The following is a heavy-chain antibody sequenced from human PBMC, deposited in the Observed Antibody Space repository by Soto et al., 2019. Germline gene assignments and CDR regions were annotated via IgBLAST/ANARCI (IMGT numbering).Heavy chain of an antibody. CDR3: ARGLRAADGKGPAFDI. CDR2: INPSGGST. J-gene: IGHJ3*02. CDR1: GYTFTSYY. D-gene: IGHD6-13*01. Sequence: ASVKVSCKASGYTFTSYYMHWVRQAPGQGLEWMGIINPSGGSTSYAQKFQGRVTMTRDTSTSTVYMELSSLRSEDTAVYYCARGLRAADGKGPAFDIWGQGTMVTVSS. V-gene: IGHV1-46*01.